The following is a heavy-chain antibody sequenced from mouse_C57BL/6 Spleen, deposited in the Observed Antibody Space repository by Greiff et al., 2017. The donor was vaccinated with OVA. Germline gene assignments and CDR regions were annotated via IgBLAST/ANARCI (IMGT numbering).Heavy chain of an antibody. J-gene: IGHJ3*01. CDR2: ISYDGSN. Sequence: EVQVVESGPGLVKPSQSLSLTCSVTGYSITSGYYWNWIRQFPGNILEWMGYISYDGSNNYNPSLKNRISITRDTSKNQFFLKLNSVTTEDTATYYCASWGDWFAYWGQGTLVTVSA. D-gene: IGHD4-1*01. CDR3: ASWGDWFAY. CDR1: GYSITSGYY. V-gene: IGHV3-6*01.